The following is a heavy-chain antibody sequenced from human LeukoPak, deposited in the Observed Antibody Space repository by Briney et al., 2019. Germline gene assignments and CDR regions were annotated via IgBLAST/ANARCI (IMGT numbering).Heavy chain of an antibody. CDR1: GGSIYRHY. CDR3: SRQDGYSIDY. CDR2: NYYSWST. J-gene: IGHJ4*02. D-gene: IGHD5-24*01. V-gene: IGHV4-59*08. Sequence: WETLSLTCTVFGGSIYRHYWRWIPQPPGEGLEGIGYNYYSWSTNYNPPLNRRVTIPLDTPKNQFPLTPGAVTAADTAVHFFSRQDGYSIDYSGQRSLVTVSS.